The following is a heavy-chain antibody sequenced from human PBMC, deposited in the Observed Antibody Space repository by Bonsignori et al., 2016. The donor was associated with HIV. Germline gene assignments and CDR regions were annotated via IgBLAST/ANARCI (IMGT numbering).Heavy chain of an antibody. CDR2: INPYNGNT. Sequence: WVRQAPGQGLEWMGWINPYNGNTEYAQKFQGRVTMTTDTSTSTAYMEVRSLRSDDTAVYYCARDLLAGQLYNWFDPWGQGTLVTVSS. J-gene: IGHJ5*02. V-gene: IGHV1-18*01. CDR3: ARDLLAGQLYNWFDP.